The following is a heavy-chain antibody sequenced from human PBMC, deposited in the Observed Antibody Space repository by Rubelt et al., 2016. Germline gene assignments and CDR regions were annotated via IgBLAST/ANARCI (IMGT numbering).Heavy chain of an antibody. V-gene: IGHV1-18*01. Sequence: QVQLVQSGAEVKKPGASVKVSCKASGYTFTSYGISWVRQAPGQGLEWMGWISAYNGNTNYAQKRQGRVTRATDTPTSTAYMGLRSLRSDDTAVYYCARDSGSPRGGGHDYWGQGTLVTVSS. CDR3: ARDSGSPRGGGHDY. CDR1: GYTFTSYG. CDR2: ISAYNGNT. D-gene: IGHD1-26*01. J-gene: IGHJ4*02.